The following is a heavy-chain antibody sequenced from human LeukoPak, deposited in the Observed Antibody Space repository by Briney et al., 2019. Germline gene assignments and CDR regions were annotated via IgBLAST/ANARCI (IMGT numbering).Heavy chain of an antibody. Sequence: GTSLRLSCAASGFTFSSYAMSWVRQAPGKGLEWVSAISGSGGSTYYADSVKGRFTISRDNAKNSLFLQMNSLRAEDTAVYYCARDLIVGTTYFDYWGQGTLVTVSS. J-gene: IGHJ4*02. CDR3: ARDLIVGTTYFDY. CDR2: ISGSGGST. D-gene: IGHD1-26*01. CDR1: GFTFSSYA. V-gene: IGHV3-23*01.